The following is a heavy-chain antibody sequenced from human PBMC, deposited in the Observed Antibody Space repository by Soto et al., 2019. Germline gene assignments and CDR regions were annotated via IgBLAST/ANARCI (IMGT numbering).Heavy chain of an antibody. V-gene: IGHV3-30-3*01. D-gene: IGHD7-27*01. J-gene: IGHJ5*02. CDR2: ISYDGSNK. CDR3: ARDYQGDWGSKLGMGYNWFDP. CDR1: GFTFSSYA. Sequence: GGSLRLSCAASGFTFSSYAMHWVRQAPGKGLEWVAVISYDGSNKYYADSVKGRFTISRDNSKNTLYLQMNSLRAEDKAVYYCARDYQGDWGSKLGMGYNWFDPWGQGTLVTVSS.